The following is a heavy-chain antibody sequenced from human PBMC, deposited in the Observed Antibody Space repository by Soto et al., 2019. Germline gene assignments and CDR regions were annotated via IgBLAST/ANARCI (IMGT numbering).Heavy chain of an antibody. D-gene: IGHD3-3*01. CDR1: GGSFSGYY. CDR2: INHSGST. J-gene: IGHJ6*02. V-gene: IGHV4-34*01. CDR3: ARDQLGITIFGVVIYYYGMDV. Sequence: SETLSLTSAVYGGSFSGYYWCWFRQPPGKGRERIGEINHSGSTNYNPSLKSRVTISVDTSKNQFSLKLSSVTAADTAVYYCARDQLGITIFGVVIYYYGMDVWGQGTTLTVS.